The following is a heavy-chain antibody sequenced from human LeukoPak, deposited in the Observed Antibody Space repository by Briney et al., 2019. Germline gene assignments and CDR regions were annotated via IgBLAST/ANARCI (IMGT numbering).Heavy chain of an antibody. J-gene: IGHJ4*02. CDR3: AREVKATKGLD. Sequence: GGSLRLSCTVSGFTVSSNSMSWVRQAPGKGLEWVSFIYSDNTHYSDSVKGRFTISRDNAKNSLYLQMNSLRAEDTAVYYCAREVKATKGLDWGQGTLVTVSS. CDR2: IYSDNT. CDR1: GFTVSSNS. D-gene: IGHD5-24*01. V-gene: IGHV3-53*01.